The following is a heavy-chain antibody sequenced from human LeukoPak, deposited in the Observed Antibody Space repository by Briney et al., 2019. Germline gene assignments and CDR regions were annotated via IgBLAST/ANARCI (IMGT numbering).Heavy chain of an antibody. J-gene: IGHJ5*01. Sequence: SETLSLTCTVSGASISSYYWSWIRQPPGEGRGWIGYIYYSRTTNYNPSLKSRVTISADTSKNQFSLKRTSVTAADTAVYYCARHIKGFESWGQGALVIVSS. CDR2: IYYSRTT. CDR3: ARHIKGFES. V-gene: IGHV4-59*08. CDR1: GASISSYY.